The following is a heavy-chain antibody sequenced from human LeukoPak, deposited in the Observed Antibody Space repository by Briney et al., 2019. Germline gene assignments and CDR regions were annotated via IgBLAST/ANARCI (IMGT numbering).Heavy chain of an antibody. CDR2: IKQDRSEK. V-gene: IGHV3-7*01. CDR3: ARGSPDSSSSVDFDY. CDR1: GFTFSNYW. J-gene: IGHJ4*02. D-gene: IGHD6-6*01. Sequence: GGSLRLSCAASGFTFSNYWMSWVRQAPGKGLEWVANIKQDRSEKYYVDSVKGRFTISRDNAKNTLYLQMSSLRVEDTAVYYCARGSPDSSSSVDFDYWGQGTLVTVSS.